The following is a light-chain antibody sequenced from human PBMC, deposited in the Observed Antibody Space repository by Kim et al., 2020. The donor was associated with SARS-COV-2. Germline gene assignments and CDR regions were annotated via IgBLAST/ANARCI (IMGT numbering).Light chain of an antibody. CDR1: PSNIGSNT. CDR2: RNN. CDR3: AAWDDSLNGYV. Sequence: QSVLTQPPSASGTPGQRVTISCSGSPSNIGSNTVSWYQQVPGTAPKLLIYRNNQRPSGVPDRISGSKSGTSASLAISGLQSEDEADYYCAAWDDSLNGYVFETGTTATAL. V-gene: IGLV1-44*01. J-gene: IGLJ1*01.